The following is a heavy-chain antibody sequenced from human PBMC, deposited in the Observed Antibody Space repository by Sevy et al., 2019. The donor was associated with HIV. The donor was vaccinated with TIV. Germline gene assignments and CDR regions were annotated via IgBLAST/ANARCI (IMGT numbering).Heavy chain of an antibody. CDR3: ARGGDFNDRSAKRDFDY. D-gene: IGHD3-22*01. J-gene: IGHJ4*02. CDR1: GFTFSGSD. Sequence: GGSLRLSCAASGFTFSGSDMHWVRQVKGKGLEWISSIGTLADTFYADSVKGRFTISRDNAQSYLYLHMSSLKVEDTAVYFCARGGDFNDRSAKRDFDYWGQGTLVTVSS. CDR2: IGTLADT. V-gene: IGHV3-13*01.